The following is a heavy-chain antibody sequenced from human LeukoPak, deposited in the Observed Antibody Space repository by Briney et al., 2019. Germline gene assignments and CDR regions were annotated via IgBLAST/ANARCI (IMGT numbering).Heavy chain of an antibody. J-gene: IGHJ4*02. CDR2: IYYSGST. Sequence: SETLSLTCTVSGGSISSYYWSWIRQPPGKGLEWIGYIYYSGSTNYNPPLKSRVTISVDTSKNQFSLKLSSVTAADTAVYYCARGGIGYSYGSFDYWGQGTLVTVSS. D-gene: IGHD5-18*01. V-gene: IGHV4-59*08. CDR3: ARGGIGYSYGSFDY. CDR1: GGSISSYY.